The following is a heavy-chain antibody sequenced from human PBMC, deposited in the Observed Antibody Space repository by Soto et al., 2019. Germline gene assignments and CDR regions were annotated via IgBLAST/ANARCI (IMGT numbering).Heavy chain of an antibody. CDR3: ALLISGELPTPSLLDY. CDR2: ISYDGSNK. Sequence: QVQLVESGGGVVQPGRSLRLSCAASGFTFSSYGMHWVRQAPGKGLEWVAVISYDGSNKYYADSVKGRFTISRDNSKNTMYLQMNSLRAEDTAVYYCALLISGELPTPSLLDYWGQGTMVTVSS. CDR1: GFTFSSYG. D-gene: IGHD1-26*01. J-gene: IGHJ4*02. V-gene: IGHV3-30*03.